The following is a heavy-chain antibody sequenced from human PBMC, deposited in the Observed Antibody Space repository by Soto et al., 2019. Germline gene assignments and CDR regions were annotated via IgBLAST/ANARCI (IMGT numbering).Heavy chain of an antibody. CDR2: IKSKTDGGTT. J-gene: IGHJ2*01. CDR3: TTAEWELLSYWYFDL. D-gene: IGHD1-26*01. CDR1: GFTFSNAW. V-gene: IGHV3-15*07. Sequence: EVQLVESGGGLVKPGGSLRLSCAASGFTFSNAWMNWVRQAPGKGLEWVGRIKSKTDGGTTDYAAPVKGRFTISRDDSKNTLYLQRNSLKTEDTAVYYCTTAEWELLSYWYFDLWGRGTLVTVSS.